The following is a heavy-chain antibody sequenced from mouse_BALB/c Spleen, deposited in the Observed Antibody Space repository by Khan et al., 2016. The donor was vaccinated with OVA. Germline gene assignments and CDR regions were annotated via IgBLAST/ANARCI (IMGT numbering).Heavy chain of an antibody. CDR3: ARKDCDDYDPFPY. CDR1: GYSITSDYA. V-gene: IGHV3-2*02. CDR2: INYSGNT. D-gene: IGHD2-4*01. Sequence: EVELVESGPGLVKPSQSLSLTCTVTGYSITSDYAWNWIRQFPGNKLEWMGYINYSGNTKFNPSLKSRISITRDTSKNQFFLQLNSVTTEDTATYYCARKDCDDYDPFPYWGQGTLVTVSA. J-gene: IGHJ3*01.